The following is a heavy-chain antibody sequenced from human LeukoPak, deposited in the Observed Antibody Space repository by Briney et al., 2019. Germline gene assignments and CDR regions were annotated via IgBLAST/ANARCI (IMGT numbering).Heavy chain of an antibody. CDR2: IKKDGSEK. Sequence: GGSLRLSCAASGFTFSSYWMSWVRQAPGKGLEWVANIKKDGSEKYYVDSVKGRFTISRDNAKNSLYLQMNSLRAEDTAVYYCARSVDTAMAYYYYYMDVWGKGTTVTVSS. V-gene: IGHV3-7*01. CDR1: GFTFSSYW. J-gene: IGHJ6*03. CDR3: ARSVDTAMAYYYYYMDV. D-gene: IGHD5-18*01.